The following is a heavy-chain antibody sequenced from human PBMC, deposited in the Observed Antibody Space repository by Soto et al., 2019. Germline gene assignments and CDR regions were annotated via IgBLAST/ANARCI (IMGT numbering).Heavy chain of an antibody. CDR2: INPSGGST. J-gene: IGHJ4*02. V-gene: IGHV1-46*03. CDR3: ARETTVTREFDY. Sequence: ASVKVSCKASGYTFTSYYMHWVRQAPGQGLEWMGIINPSGGSTSYAQKFQGRVTVTRDTSTSTVYMELSSLRSEDTAVYYCARETTVTREFDYWGQGTLVTVSS. CDR1: GYTFTSYY. D-gene: IGHD4-17*01.